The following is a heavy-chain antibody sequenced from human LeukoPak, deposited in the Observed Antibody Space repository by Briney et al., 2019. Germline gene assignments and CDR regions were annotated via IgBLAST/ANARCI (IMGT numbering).Heavy chain of an antibody. Sequence: GGSLRLSCAASGFTFSSYAMSWVRQAPGKGLEWVSAISGSGGSTYYADSVKGRFTISRDNSKNTLYLQMNSLRAEDTAVYYCXXXPGIAGLGAFDIWGQGTMVTVSS. CDR2: ISGSGGST. J-gene: IGHJ3*02. CDR3: XXXPGIAGLGAFDI. D-gene: IGHD6-13*01. CDR1: GFTFSSYA. V-gene: IGHV3-23*01.